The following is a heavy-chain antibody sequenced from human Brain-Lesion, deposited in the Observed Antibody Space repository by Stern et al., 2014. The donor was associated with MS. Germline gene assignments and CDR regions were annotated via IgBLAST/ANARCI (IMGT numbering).Heavy chain of an antibody. CDR2: ISNDGSGK. V-gene: IGHV3-30*03. J-gene: IGHJ4*02. Sequence: QVQLVQSGGGVVQPGRSLRLSCAASGFTFNTYAMHWFRQAPGKGLEWVAVISNDGSGKHYADSVKGRFTNSRDNSNNTAYLQMNSLTADDTALFYCAREIFGTAPDYWGQGTLVTVSS. D-gene: IGHD1-7*01. CDR1: GFTFNTYA. CDR3: AREIFGTAPDY.